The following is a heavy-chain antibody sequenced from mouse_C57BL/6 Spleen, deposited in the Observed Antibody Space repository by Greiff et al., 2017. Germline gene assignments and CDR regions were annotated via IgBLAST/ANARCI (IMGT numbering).Heavy chain of an antibody. D-gene: IGHD4-1*01. V-gene: IGHV1-76*01. CDR3: ARDGVGRRYVDV. J-gene: IGHJ1*03. Sequence: QVQLQQSGAELVRPGASVKLSCKASGYTFTDYYINWVKQRPGQGLEWIARMYPGSGNTYYNEKFKGKATLTAEKSSSTAYMQLSSLTSEDSAVYFCARDGVGRRYVDVWGTGTTVTVSS. CDR1: GYTFTDYY. CDR2: MYPGSGNT.